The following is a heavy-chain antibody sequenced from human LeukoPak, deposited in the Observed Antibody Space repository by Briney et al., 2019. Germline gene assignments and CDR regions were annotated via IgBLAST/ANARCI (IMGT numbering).Heavy chain of an antibody. CDR3: ARDHNYAFDN. D-gene: IGHD1-1*01. J-gene: IGHJ4*02. CDR1: GFPFNDYS. CDR2: IGIDSGNT. V-gene: IGHV3-48*04. Sequence: GGSLRLSCTASGFPFNDYSMNWVRQASGKGLEWISYIGIDSGNTKYADSVKGRFTISADNAKNSLSLQMNSLRVEDTAVYYCARDHNYAFDNWGQGTLVSVPS.